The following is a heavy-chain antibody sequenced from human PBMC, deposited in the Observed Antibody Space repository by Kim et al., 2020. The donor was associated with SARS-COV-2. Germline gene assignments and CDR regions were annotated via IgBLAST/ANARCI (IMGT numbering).Heavy chain of an antibody. CDR1: GFSFSSYS. Sequence: GGSLRLSCAASGFSFSSYSMNWVRQAPGKGLEWVASISSSSSYMYYADSVKGRFTISRDNAKNSLYLQMNSLRAEDTAVYYCARDLYDCRYCTRGTGYWGQGTLVAVSS. D-gene: IGHD2-8*01. J-gene: IGHJ4*02. CDR2: ISSSSSYM. V-gene: IGHV3-21*01. CDR3: ARDLYDCRYCTRGTGY.